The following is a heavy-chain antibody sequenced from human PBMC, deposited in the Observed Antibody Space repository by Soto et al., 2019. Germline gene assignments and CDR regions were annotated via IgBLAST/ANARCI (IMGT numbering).Heavy chain of an antibody. CDR1: GFTFSSYW. J-gene: IGHJ6*02. D-gene: IGHD3-3*01. Sequence: GGSLRLSCAASGFTFSSYWMSWVRQAPGKGLEWVANIKQDGSEKYYVDSVKGRFTISRDNAKNSLYLQMNSLRAEDTAVYYCARDRAITYYDFWMVPGPVYGMDVWGQGTTVTVSS. V-gene: IGHV3-7*01. CDR2: IKQDGSEK. CDR3: ARDRAITYYDFWMVPGPVYGMDV.